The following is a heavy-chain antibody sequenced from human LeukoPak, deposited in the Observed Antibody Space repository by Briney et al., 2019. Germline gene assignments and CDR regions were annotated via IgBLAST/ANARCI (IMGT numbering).Heavy chain of an antibody. CDR1: GFTFSSYA. J-gene: IGHJ5*02. CDR2: ISYDGSNK. Sequence: GGSLTLSCAASGFTFSSYAMHWVRQAPGKGLEWVAVISYDGSNKYYADSVKGRFTISRDNSKNTLYLQMNSLRAEDTAVYYCARETNFWSGYRWFDPWGQGTLVTVSS. V-gene: IGHV3-30*04. CDR3: ARETNFWSGYRWFDP. D-gene: IGHD3-3*01.